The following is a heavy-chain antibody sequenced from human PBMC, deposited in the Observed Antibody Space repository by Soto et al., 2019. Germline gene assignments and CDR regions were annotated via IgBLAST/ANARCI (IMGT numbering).Heavy chain of an antibody. CDR1: GFTVSTYG. CDR2: ISRDGGTK. J-gene: IGHJ4*02. V-gene: IGHV3-30*03. CDR3: TGEVASGY. Sequence: QVQLVESGGGVVQPGRSLRLSCAVCGFTVSTYGMHWVRQAPAKGLEWVAVISRDGGTKFYADSVKGRFTISRDNSRNTLFLEMNSLRGDDMAVYYCTGEVASGYWGQGTLVTVSS. D-gene: IGHD2-8*02.